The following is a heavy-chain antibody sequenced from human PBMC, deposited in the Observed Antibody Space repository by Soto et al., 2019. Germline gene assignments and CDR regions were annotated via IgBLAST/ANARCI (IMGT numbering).Heavy chain of an antibody. J-gene: IGHJ4*01. CDR1: GFTFSSYS. CDR3: AKWSGYGDL. V-gene: IGHV3-23*01. CDR2: ISIGGTHT. D-gene: IGHD5-12*01. Sequence: EVQLLESGGGLVQPGGSLRLSCAVSGFTFSSYSFTWVRQAPGKGLQWVSGISIGGTHTFYADSVKGRFTISRDNSKNTVYLQMHSLRAEDTAVYYCAKWSGYGDLWGQEPWSSSPQ.